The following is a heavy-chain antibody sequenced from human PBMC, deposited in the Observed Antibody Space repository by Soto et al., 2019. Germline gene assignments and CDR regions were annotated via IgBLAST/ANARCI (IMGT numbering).Heavy chain of an antibody. CDR2: IYYSGST. Sequence: SETLSLTCTVSVGSISSSSYYWGWIRQPPGKGLEWIGSIYYSGSTYYNPSLKSRVTISVDTSKNQFSLKLSSVTAADTAVYYCARHPSTIFGVVYFDYWGQGTLVTVSS. CDR1: VGSISSSSYY. V-gene: IGHV4-39*01. CDR3: ARHPSTIFGVVYFDY. J-gene: IGHJ4*02. D-gene: IGHD3-3*01.